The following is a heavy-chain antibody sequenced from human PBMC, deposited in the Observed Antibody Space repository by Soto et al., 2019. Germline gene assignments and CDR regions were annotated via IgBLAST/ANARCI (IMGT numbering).Heavy chain of an antibody. CDR3: AKEAAGYYCSGGSCYAFDI. Sequence: GGSLRLSCAASGFTFDDYAMHWVRQAPGKGLEWVSGISWNSGSIGYADSVKGRFTISRDNAKNSLYLQMNSLRAEDTALYYCAKEAAGYYCSGGSCYAFDIWGQGTMVTVSS. CDR2: ISWNSGSI. D-gene: IGHD2-15*01. J-gene: IGHJ3*02. V-gene: IGHV3-9*01. CDR1: GFTFDDYA.